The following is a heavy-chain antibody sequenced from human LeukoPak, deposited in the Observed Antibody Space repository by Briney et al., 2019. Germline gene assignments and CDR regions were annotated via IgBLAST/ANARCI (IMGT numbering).Heavy chain of an antibody. CDR1: GGSISSGGYS. V-gene: IGHV4-30-2*01. CDR2: IYHSGST. CDR3: ARGHCSGGSCMDFDY. D-gene: IGHD2-15*01. J-gene: IGHJ4*02. Sequence: PSQTLSLTCAVSGGSISSGGYSWSWIRQPPGKGLEWIGYIYHSGSTYYNPSLKSRVTISADRSKNQFSLKLSSVTAADTAVYYCARGHCSGGSCMDFDYWGQGTLVTVSS.